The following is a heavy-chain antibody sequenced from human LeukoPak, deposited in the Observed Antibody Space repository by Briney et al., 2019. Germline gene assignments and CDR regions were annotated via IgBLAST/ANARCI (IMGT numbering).Heavy chain of an antibody. V-gene: IGHV1-2*02. CDR3: ARDSQLLWFGELRYNWFDP. Sequence: GASVKVSCKASGYTFTGYYMHWVRQAPGQGLEWMGWINPNSGGTNYAQKFQGRVTMTRDTSISTAYMELSRLRSDDTAVYYCARDSQLLWFGELRYNWFDPWGQGTLVTVSS. CDR1: GYTFTGYY. D-gene: IGHD3-10*01. CDR2: INPNSGGT. J-gene: IGHJ5*02.